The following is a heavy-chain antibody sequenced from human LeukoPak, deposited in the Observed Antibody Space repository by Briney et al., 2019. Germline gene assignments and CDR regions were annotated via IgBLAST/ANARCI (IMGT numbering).Heavy chain of an antibody. CDR3: ARVLWFGEDEYGMDV. CDR2: IYYSGST. Sequence: SETLSLTCTVSGGSISSGGYYWSWIRQHPGKGLEWIGYIYYSGSTYYNPSLKSRVTISVDTSKNQFSLKLSSVTAADTAVYYCARVLWFGEDEYGMDVWGKGTTVTVSS. CDR1: GGSISSGGYY. J-gene: IGHJ6*04. V-gene: IGHV4-31*03. D-gene: IGHD3-10*01.